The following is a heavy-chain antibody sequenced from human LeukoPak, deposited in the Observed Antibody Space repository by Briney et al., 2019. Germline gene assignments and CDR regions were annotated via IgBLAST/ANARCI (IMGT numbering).Heavy chain of an antibody. Sequence: NPSETLSLTCTVSGGSISSDDYYWSWIRQPPGKGLEWIGYIHYSGSTYYYNPSLKSRVTMSVDTSKNQFSLKLSSVSAADTAVYYCARHRSSGDDYWGQGTLVTVSS. CDR1: GGSISSDDYY. D-gene: IGHD6-25*01. V-gene: IGHV4-30-4*01. CDR3: ARHRSSGDDY. J-gene: IGHJ4*02. CDR2: IHYSGSTY.